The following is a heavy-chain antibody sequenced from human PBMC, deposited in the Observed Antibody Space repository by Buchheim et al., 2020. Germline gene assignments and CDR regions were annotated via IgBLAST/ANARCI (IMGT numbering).Heavy chain of an antibody. V-gene: IGHV4-39*01. J-gene: IGHJ4*02. CDR2: AYYTGTT. D-gene: IGHD3-10*01. CDR1: GDSIGSSSYY. CDR3: ASGTILWFRTIDF. Sequence: QLQLQESGPGLVKPSETLSLTCFVSGDSIGSSSYYWGWVRQSPGKGLEWIAIAYYTGTTFYNPSLKSRVTISIETSKSQFSLNMNSVTAADTAVYYCASGTILWFRTIDFWGQGAL.